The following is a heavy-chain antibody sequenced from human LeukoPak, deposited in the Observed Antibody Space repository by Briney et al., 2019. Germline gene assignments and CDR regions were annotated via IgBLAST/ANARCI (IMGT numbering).Heavy chain of an antibody. CDR1: GYTFTSYD. CDR2: MIPNSGNT. Sequence: ASVKVSCKASGYTFTSYDINWVRQATGQGLEWMGWMIPNSGNTGYAQKFQGRVTITRNASTSTAYMELSSLRSEDTAVYYCARGQQLVDLGLDYYYMDVWGKGTTVTVSS. V-gene: IGHV1-8*03. J-gene: IGHJ6*03. D-gene: IGHD6-13*01. CDR3: ARGQQLVDLGLDYYYMDV.